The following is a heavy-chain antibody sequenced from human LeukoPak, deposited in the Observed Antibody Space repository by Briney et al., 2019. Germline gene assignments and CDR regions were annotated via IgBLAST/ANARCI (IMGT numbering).Heavy chain of an antibody. Sequence: YPGGSLRLSCAASGFTFSSYAMSWVRQAPGKGLEWVSAISGSGGSTYYADSVKGRFTISRDNSKNTLYLQMNSLRAEDTAVYYCARAKTLTQYGSGISEVYYFDYWGQGTLVTVSS. CDR3: ARAKTLTQYGSGISEVYYFDY. V-gene: IGHV3-23*01. CDR1: GFTFSSYA. J-gene: IGHJ4*02. CDR2: ISGSGGST. D-gene: IGHD3-10*01.